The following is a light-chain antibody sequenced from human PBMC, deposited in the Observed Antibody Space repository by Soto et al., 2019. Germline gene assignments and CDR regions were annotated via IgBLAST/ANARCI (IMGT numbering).Light chain of an antibody. Sequence: DFQMTQSPSSLSAPVGDRVTITCRASQAIRNNLAWYQQKPGKLPQLLIYSASTLQSGVPSRFSGSGSGTDFTLTISSLQPEDVGTYYCQKCDAAPFTFGPGTTVDIK. CDR3: QKCDAAPFT. J-gene: IGKJ3*01. CDR1: QAIRNN. CDR2: SAS. V-gene: IGKV1-27*01.